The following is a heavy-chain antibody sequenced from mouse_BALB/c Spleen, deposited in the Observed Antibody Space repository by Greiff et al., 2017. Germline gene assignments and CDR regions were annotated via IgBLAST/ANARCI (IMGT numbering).Heavy chain of an antibody. V-gene: IGHV1S81*02. Sequence: QVQLKQPGAELVKPGASVKLSCKASGYTFTSYWMHWVKQRPGQGLEWIGEINPSNGRTNYNEKFKSKATLTVDKSSSTAYMQLSSLTSEDSAVYYCARPRLANWFAYWGQGTLVTVSA. CDR1: GYTFTSYW. CDR3: ARPRLANWFAY. J-gene: IGHJ3*01. CDR2: INPSNGRT. D-gene: IGHD1-1*01.